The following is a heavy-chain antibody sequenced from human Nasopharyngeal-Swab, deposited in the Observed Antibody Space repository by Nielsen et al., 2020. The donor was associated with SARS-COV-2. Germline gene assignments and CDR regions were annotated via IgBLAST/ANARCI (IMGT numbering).Heavy chain of an antibody. V-gene: IGHV3-21*01. CDR2: ISSSSSYI. J-gene: IGHJ6*02. CDR1: GFTFSSYS. Sequence: GGSLRLSCAASGFTFSSYSMNWVRQAPGKGLEWVSSISSSSSYIYYADSVKGRFTISRDNAKNSLYLQMNSLRAEDTAVYYCARDWMMATWGYYYGMDVWGQGTTVTVSS. CDR3: ARDWMMATWGYYYGMDV. D-gene: IGHD2-15*01.